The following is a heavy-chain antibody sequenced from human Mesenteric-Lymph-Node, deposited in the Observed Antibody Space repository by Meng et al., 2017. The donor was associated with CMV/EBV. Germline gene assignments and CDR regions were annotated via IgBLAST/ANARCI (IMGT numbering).Heavy chain of an antibody. CDR1: GFMFDDYG. V-gene: IGHV3-20*04. CDR3: AKTTYGSGPFDY. D-gene: IGHD3-10*01. CDR2: INWNGYST. J-gene: IGHJ4*02. Sequence: GESLKISCVASGFMFDDYGMSWVRQAPGKGLEWVSGINWNGYSTGYADSVKGRFTISRDNAKNSVYLQMNSLRAEDTALYYCAKTTYGSGPFDYWGQETLVTVSS.